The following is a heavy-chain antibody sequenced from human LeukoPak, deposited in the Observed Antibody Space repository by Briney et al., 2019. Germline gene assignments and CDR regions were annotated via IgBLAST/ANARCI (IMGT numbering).Heavy chain of an antibody. Sequence: GGTLRLSSAASRFIFSSYVMSMGRESPGPGREWVGKIKQDGSEKHYVHSVKGRFTISRDNAENSLYLQMNSLRAEDTAVYYCARKRYWNYENWGQGTLVTVSS. V-gene: IGHV3-7*01. CDR3: ARKRYWNYEN. D-gene: IGHD1-7*01. J-gene: IGHJ4*02. CDR1: RFIFSSYV. CDR2: IKQDGSEK.